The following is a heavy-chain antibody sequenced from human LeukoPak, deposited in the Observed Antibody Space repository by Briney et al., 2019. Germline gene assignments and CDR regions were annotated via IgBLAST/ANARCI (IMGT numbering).Heavy chain of an antibody. Sequence: ASVKVSCKASGYTFTGYYMHWVRQAPGQGLEWMGWINPNSGGTNYAQKFQGRVTMTRDTSISTAYMELSRLRSDDTAVYYCAREVIAVAFLQNDAFDFWGQGTMVTVSS. D-gene: IGHD6-19*01. V-gene: IGHV1-2*02. CDR1: GYTFTGYY. CDR3: AREVIAVAFLQNDAFDF. J-gene: IGHJ3*01. CDR2: INPNSGGT.